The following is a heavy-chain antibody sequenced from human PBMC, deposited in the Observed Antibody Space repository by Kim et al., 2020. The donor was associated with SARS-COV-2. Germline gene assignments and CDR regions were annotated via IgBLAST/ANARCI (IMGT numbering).Heavy chain of an antibody. CDR3: ARRNIQITIFGVVIAWFDP. CDR1: GGSISSSSYY. J-gene: IGHJ5*02. V-gene: IGHV4-39*01. CDR2: IYYSGGT. D-gene: IGHD3-3*01. Sequence: SETLSLTCTVSGGSISSSSYYWGWIRQPPGKGLEWIGSIYYSGGTYYNPSLKSRVTISVDTSKNQFSLKLSSVTAADTAVYYCARRNIQITIFGVVIAWFDPWGQGTLVTVSS.